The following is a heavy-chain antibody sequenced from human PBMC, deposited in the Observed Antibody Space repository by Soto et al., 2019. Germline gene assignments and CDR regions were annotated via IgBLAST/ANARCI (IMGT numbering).Heavy chain of an antibody. CDR1: GYTFTGYY. Sequence: QVQLVQSGAEVKKPGASVKVSCKASGYTFTGYYMHWVRQAPGQGLEWMGWISTYNGNTKFAQKLQGRVTMTTDTSTSTVYMELRSLTSDDTAVYYCAAWAGQVRGYGGPFDYWGQGTLLTVSS. J-gene: IGHJ4*02. CDR3: AAWAGQVRGYGGPFDY. V-gene: IGHV1-18*04. CDR2: ISTYNGNT. D-gene: IGHD5-12*01.